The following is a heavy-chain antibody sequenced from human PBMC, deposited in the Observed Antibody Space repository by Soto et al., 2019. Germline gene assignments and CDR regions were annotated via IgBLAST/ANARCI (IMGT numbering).Heavy chain of an antibody. J-gene: IGHJ6*02. CDR1: GDSVSSNSAA. D-gene: IGHD3-3*01. CDR2: TYYRSKWYN. Sequence: WQTLSLTCAISGDSVSSNSAAWNWIRQSPSRGLEWLGRTYYRSKWYNDYAVSVKSRITINPDTSKNQFSLQLNSVTPEDTAVYYCARVGYYDFWSGYQSYYYYGMDVWGQGTTVTVSS. CDR3: ARVGYYDFWSGYQSYYYYGMDV. V-gene: IGHV6-1*01.